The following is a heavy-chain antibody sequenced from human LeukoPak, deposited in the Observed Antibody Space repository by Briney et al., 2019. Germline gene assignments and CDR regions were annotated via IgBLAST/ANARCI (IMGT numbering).Heavy chain of an antibody. Sequence: GESLKISCKGSGYSFTSYWIGWVRQMPGKGLEWMGIIYPGDSDTRYSPSFQGQVTISADKSISTAYLQWSSLKASDTAMYYCARAQYGSGSYYNPSSYYFDYWGQGTLVTVSS. D-gene: IGHD3-10*01. CDR3: ARAQYGSGSYYNPSSYYFDY. V-gene: IGHV5-51*01. CDR1: GYSFTSYW. CDR2: IYPGDSDT. J-gene: IGHJ4*02.